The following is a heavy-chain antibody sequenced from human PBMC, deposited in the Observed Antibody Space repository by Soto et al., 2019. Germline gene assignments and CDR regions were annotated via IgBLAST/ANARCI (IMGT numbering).Heavy chain of an antibody. CDR3: ARGITGTYTWYDP. D-gene: IGHD1-7*01. J-gene: IGHJ5*02. V-gene: IGHV4-30-4*01. Sequence: PSETLSLTCTVSGGSISSGDYYWSWIRQPPGRGLEWIGYIYYSGSTYYNPSLKSRVTISVDTSKIQFSLKLSSVTAADTAVYYCARGITGTYTWYDPWGQGTLVTVSS. CDR2: IYYSGST. CDR1: GGSISSGDYY.